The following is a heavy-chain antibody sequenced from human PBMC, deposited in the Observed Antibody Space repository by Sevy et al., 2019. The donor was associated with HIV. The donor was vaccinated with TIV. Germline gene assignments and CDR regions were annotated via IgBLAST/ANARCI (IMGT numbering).Heavy chain of an antibody. CDR2: LKSDVYGGTV. CDR1: GFTFGDYC. V-gene: IGHV3-49*04. D-gene: IGHD6-13*01. Sequence: GGSLRLSYTASGFTFGDYCMSWVRQAPGKGLEWVAFLKSDVYGGTVDHAASVRGRFVISRDDSKTIAYLQMNDLKTEDTGVYYCTRWKAAQSIFDYWGQGALVTVS. CDR3: TRWKAAQSIFDY. J-gene: IGHJ4*02.